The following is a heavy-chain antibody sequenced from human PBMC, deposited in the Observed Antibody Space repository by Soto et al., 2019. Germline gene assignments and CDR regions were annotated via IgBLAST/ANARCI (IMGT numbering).Heavy chain of an antibody. D-gene: IGHD4-17*01. V-gene: IGHV4-4*02. CDR1: SGSISSSNW. CDR2: IYHSGST. CDR3: ARVSDYGDYGDSFDY. Sequence: QVQLQESGPGLVKPSGTLSLTCAVSSGSISSSNWWSWVRQPPGKGLEWIGEIYHSGSTNYNPSLKSRVTISVDKSKNQFSLKLSSVTAADTAVYYCARVSDYGDYGDSFDYWGQGTLVTVSS. J-gene: IGHJ4*02.